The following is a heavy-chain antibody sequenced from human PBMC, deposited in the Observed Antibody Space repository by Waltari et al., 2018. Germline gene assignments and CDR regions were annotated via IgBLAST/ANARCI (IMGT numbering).Heavy chain of an antibody. V-gene: IGHV3-21*01. CDR1: GFTFRSYS. J-gene: IGHJ5*02. Sequence: EVQLVESGGGLVKPGGSLRLSCAASGFTFRSYSMTWVRQAQGKGLEWVSSISSSSSYIYYADSVKGRFTISRDNAKNSLYLQMNSLSAEDTAVYYCANPGAGGNWFDPWGQGTLVTVSS. CDR3: ANPGAGGNWFDP. D-gene: IGHD6-19*01. CDR2: ISSSSSYI.